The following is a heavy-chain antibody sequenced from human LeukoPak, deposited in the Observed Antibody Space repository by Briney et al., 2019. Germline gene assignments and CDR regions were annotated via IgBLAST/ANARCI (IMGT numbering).Heavy chain of an antibody. V-gene: IGHV3-30*18. D-gene: IGHD1/OR15-1a*01. CDR2: ISYDGSNK. CDR3: AKDNGNNYFDY. J-gene: IGHJ4*02. CDR1: GFTFSSYG. Sequence: PGRSLRLSCAASGFTFSSYGMHWVRQAPGKGLEWVAVISYDGSNKYYADSVKGRFTISRDNSKNTLYLQMNSLRAEDTAVYYCAKDNGNNYFDYWGQGTLVTVSS.